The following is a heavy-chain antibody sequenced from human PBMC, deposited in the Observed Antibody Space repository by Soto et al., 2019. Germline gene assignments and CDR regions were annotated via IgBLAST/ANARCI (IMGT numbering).Heavy chain of an antibody. V-gene: IGHV3-23*01. J-gene: IGHJ4*01. Sequence: GGSLRLSCAASGFTLSSSAMSWVRQAPGKGLEWVSAIGGSGGTTYYADSVKGRFTISRDNSKNTLYLQVDSLRAEDTAIYYCVKVLNYYGSGRKTDGFEYWGQGT. CDR2: IGGSGGTT. CDR3: VKVLNYYGSGRKTDGFEY. D-gene: IGHD3-10*01. CDR1: GFTLSSSA.